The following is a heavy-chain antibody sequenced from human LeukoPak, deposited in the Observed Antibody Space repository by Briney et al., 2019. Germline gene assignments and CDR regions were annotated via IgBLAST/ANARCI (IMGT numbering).Heavy chain of an antibody. CDR1: GFTFSSYS. J-gene: IGHJ4*02. D-gene: IGHD6-13*01. V-gene: IGHV3-21*01. CDR2: ISSSSSYI. CDR3: ARERGGIAAAGTNFDY. Sequence: PGGSLRLSCAASGFTFSSYSMNWVRQAPGKGLEWVSSISSSSSYIYYADSVKDRFTISRDNAKNSLYLQMNSLRAEDTAVYYCARERGGIAAAGTNFDYWGQGTLVTVSS.